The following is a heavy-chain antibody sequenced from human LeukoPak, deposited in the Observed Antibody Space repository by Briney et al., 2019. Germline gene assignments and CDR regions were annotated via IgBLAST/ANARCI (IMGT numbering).Heavy chain of an antibody. CDR2: IYSGGST. Sequence: PGGSLRLSCAASGFTVISNYMSWVRQAPGKGLEWVSVIYSGGSTYYADSVKGRSTISRDNSKNTLYLQMNSLRAEDTAVYYCARSMEGYFDYWGEGSVDTVSS. CDR1: GFTVISNY. D-gene: IGHD3-3*01. CDR3: ARSMEGYFDY. V-gene: IGHV3-53*01. J-gene: IGHJ4*02.